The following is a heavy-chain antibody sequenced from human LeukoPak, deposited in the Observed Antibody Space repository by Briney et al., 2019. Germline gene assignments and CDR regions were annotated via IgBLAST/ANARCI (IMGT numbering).Heavy chain of an antibody. J-gene: IGHJ4*02. CDR2: INHSGST. CDR3: ARGFGGDCSSTSCYVDFDY. V-gene: IGHV4-34*01. CDR1: GGSFSGYY. Sequence: SETLSLTCAVYGGSFSGYYWSWIRQPPGKGLEWIGEINHSGSTNYNPSLKSRVTISVDTSKNQFSLKLSSLTAADTAVYYCARGFGGDCSSTSCYVDFDYWGQGTLVTVSS. D-gene: IGHD2-2*01.